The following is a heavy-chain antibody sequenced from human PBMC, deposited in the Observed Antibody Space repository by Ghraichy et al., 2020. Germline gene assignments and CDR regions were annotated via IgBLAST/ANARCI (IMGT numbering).Heavy chain of an antibody. CDR3: TTGGLQFDY. CDR2: IRSKTDGGRT. Sequence: GGSLRLSCTASGLTFSDAWLNWVRQAPGKGLQWVGRIRSKTDGGRTHYAAPVNGRFTISRDDSKNTLYLQMNSLKGDDTAVYYCTTGGLQFDYWGQGTLVTVSS. D-gene: IGHD4-11*01. CDR1: GLTFSDAW. V-gene: IGHV3-15*07. J-gene: IGHJ4*02.